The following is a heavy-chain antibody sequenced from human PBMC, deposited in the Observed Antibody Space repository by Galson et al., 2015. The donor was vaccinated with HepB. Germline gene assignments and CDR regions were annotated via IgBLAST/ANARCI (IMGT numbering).Heavy chain of an antibody. CDR3: ARELSRWLRPGTGAFDI. J-gene: IGHJ3*02. Sequence: SVKVSCKASGGTFSSYAISWVRQAPGQGLEWMGGIIPIFGTANYAQKFQGRVTITADKSTSTAYMELSSLRSEDTAVYYCARELSRWLRPGTGAFDIWGQGTMVTVSS. CDR2: IIPIFGTA. V-gene: IGHV1-69*06. D-gene: IGHD5-24*01. CDR1: GGTFSSYA.